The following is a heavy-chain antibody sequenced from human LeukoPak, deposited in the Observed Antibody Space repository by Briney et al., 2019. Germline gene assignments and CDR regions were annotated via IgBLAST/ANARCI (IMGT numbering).Heavy chain of an antibody. Sequence: SETLPLTCTVSGGSISSYYWSSIRQPAGKGLEWIGRIYTSGSTNYNPSLKSRVTMSVDTSKNQFSLKLSSVTAADTAVYYCARTYYDFWSGYAQIWGQGTLVTVSS. CDR1: GGSISSYY. D-gene: IGHD3-3*01. V-gene: IGHV4-4*07. CDR2: IYTSGST. CDR3: ARTYYDFWSGYAQI. J-gene: IGHJ4*02.